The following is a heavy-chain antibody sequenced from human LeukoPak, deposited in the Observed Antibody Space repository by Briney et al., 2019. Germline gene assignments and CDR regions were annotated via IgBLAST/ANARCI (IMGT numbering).Heavy chain of an antibody. CDR2: ISSSGTYI. Sequence: GGSLRLSCAASGFTFSSYSMHWVRQAPWKGLEWVSSISSSGTYIYYADSVKGRFTIPRDNAKNSVHLQMNSLRAEDTAVYHCARDQGGSGGNWGQGTLVTVSS. J-gene: IGHJ4*02. CDR1: GFTFSSYS. D-gene: IGHD3-10*01. V-gene: IGHV3-21*01. CDR3: ARDQGGSGGN.